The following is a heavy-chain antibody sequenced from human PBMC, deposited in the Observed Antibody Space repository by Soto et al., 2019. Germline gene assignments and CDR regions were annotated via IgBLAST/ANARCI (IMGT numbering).Heavy chain of an antibody. Sequence: ASVKVSCKASGYTFSNYYMHWVRQAPGQGLQWMGIIDPTGDTSAYAQNFQARLTMPTDTSTSTFYMELTSLRSDDTAVYYCARDEVALRGIIW. V-gene: IGHV1-46*01. J-gene: IGHJ3*02. CDR1: GYTFSNYY. D-gene: IGHD3-10*01. CDR3: ARDEVALRGII. CDR2: IDPTGDTS.